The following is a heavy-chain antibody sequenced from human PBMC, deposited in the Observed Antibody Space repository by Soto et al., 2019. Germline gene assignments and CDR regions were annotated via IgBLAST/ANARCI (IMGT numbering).Heavy chain of an antibody. CDR1: GYSFTSYW. CDR3: ARIPHYYDSSGYSIVSGWFDP. V-gene: IGHV5-51*01. CDR2: IYPGDSDT. J-gene: IGHJ5*02. Sequence: PGESLKISCKGSGYSFTSYWIGWVRQMPGKGLEWMGIIYPGDSDTRYSPSFRGQVTISADKSISTAYLQWSSLKASDTAMYYCARIPHYYDSSGYSIVSGWFDPWGQGTLVTVSS. D-gene: IGHD3-22*01.